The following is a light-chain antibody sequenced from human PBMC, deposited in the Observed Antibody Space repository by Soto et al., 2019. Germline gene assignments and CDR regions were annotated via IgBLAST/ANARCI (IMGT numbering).Light chain of an antibody. Sequence: QSVLTQPASVSGSPGQSITISCTETSSDVGEYKYVSWYQQHPGTAPKLIIYDVSNRPSGVSNRFSGSKSGSPASLTISGLQAENEADYYCCAYTTSIALYVFGARTQVTVL. V-gene: IGLV2-14*03. CDR1: SSDVGEYKY. J-gene: IGLJ1*01. CDR2: DVS. CDR3: CAYTTSIALYV.